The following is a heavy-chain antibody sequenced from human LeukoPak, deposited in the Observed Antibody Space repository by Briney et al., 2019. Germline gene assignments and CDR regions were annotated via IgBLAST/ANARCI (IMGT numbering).Heavy chain of an antibody. CDR1: GYTFTSYG. D-gene: IGHD1-26*01. Sequence: ASVKVSCKASGYTFTSYGISWVRQAPGQGLEWMGWISAYNGNTNSAQKLQGRVTMTTDTSTSTAYMELRSLRSDDTAVYYCARAGQYSGSGYPYYYGMDVWGKGTTVTVSS. CDR2: ISAYNGNT. J-gene: IGHJ6*04. CDR3: ARAGQYSGSGYPYYYGMDV. V-gene: IGHV1-18*04.